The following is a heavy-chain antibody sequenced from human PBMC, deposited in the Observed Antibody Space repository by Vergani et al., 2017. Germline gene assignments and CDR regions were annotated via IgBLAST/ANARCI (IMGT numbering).Heavy chain of an antibody. Sequence: QMQLVQSGAEVKKPGSSVKVSCKASGGTFSSYAISWVRQAPGQGLEWMGGIIPIFGTANYAQKFQGRVTITADESTSTAYMELSSLRSEDTAVYYCASRYCSSTSCLISGWFDPWGQGTLVTVSS. CDR2: IIPIFGTA. D-gene: IGHD2-2*01. J-gene: IGHJ5*02. CDR3: ASRYCSSTSCLISGWFDP. CDR1: GGTFSSYA. V-gene: IGHV1-69*01.